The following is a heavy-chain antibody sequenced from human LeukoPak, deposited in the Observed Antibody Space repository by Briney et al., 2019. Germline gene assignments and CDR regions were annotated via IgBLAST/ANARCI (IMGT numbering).Heavy chain of an antibody. J-gene: IGHJ4*02. CDR3: AKAPFTYYYDSSELY. V-gene: IGHV3-30-3*01. D-gene: IGHD3-22*01. CDR2: ISYDGSNK. CDR1: GFTFSSYA. Sequence: PGGSLRLSCAASGFTFSSYAMHWVRRAPGKGLEWVAVISYDGSNKYYADSVKGRFTISRDNSKNTLYLQMNSLRAEDTAVYYCAKAPFTYYYDSSELYWGQGTLVTVSS.